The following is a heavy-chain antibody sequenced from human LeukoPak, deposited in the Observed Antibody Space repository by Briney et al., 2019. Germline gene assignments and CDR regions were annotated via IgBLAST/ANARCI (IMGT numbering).Heavy chain of an antibody. CDR2: ISSSSSYI. J-gene: IGHJ4*02. V-gene: IGHV3-21*01. CDR1: GFTFSSYN. CDR3: ARDLSVGAKPDLGFDY. Sequence: GGSLRLSCAASGFTFSSYNMNWVRQAPGKGLEWVSSISSSSSYIYYADSVKGRFTISRDNAKNSLYLQMISLRAEDTAVYYCARDLSVGAKPDLGFDYWGQGALVTVSS. D-gene: IGHD1-26*01.